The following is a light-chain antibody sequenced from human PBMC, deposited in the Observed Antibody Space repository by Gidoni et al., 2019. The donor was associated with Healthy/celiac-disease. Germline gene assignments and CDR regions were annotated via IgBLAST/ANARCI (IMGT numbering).Light chain of an antibody. Sequence: DIQMTQSPASLSASVRDRVTITCRASQSHSSYLNWYQQKPGKAPQILIYAASSLQCGGLSRFSCSRSGTDCTLTISSLEPEDFGTFYCQQSYSTPPDTFGQGTRLEIK. V-gene: IGKV1-39*01. CDR3: QQSYSTPPDT. CDR1: QSHSSY. J-gene: IGKJ5*01. CDR2: AAS.